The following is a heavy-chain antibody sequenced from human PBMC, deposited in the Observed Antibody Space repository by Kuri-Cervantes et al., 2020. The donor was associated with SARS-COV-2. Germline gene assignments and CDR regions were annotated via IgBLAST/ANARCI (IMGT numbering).Heavy chain of an antibody. CDR1: GFTFSSYA. V-gene: IGHV3-23*01. CDR3: AKWGGYCSGGSCSLPFQH. Sequence: GESLRLSCAASGFTFSSYAMSWVRQAPGKGLEWVSAISGSGGSTYYADSVKGRFTISRDNSKNTLYLQMNSLRAEDTAVYYCAKWGGYCSGGSCSLPFQHWGQGTLVTVSS. CDR2: ISGSGGST. J-gene: IGHJ1*01. D-gene: IGHD2-15*01.